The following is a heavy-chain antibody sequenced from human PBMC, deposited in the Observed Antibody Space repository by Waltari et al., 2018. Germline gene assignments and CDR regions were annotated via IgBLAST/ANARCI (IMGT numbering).Heavy chain of an antibody. CDR2: IDTGGTT. D-gene: IGHD4-17*01. V-gene: IGHV3-53*01. CDR1: GFTVSSNY. J-gene: IGHJ6*02. Sequence: EVQLVESGGGLIQPGGSLRLSCAASGFTVSSNYMTWVRQAPGKGLEGVSIIDTGGTTYDADSVKVRFAISPDNSKNTLYLQMNSLGVEDTAVYYCARDRTRVGGMDVWGQGTTVTVSS. CDR3: ARDRTRVGGMDV.